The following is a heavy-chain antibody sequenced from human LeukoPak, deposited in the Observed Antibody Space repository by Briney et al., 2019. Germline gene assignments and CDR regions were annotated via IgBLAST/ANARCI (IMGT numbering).Heavy chain of an antibody. D-gene: IGHD6-19*01. Sequence: ASVKVSCKASGYTFTGYYVHWVRQAPGQGLEWMGRINPNSGGTNYAQKFQGRVTMTRDTSISTAYMELSRLRSDDTAVYYCARAPIAVAGTSWFDPWGQGTLVTVSS. CDR3: ARAPIAVAGTSWFDP. CDR2: INPNSGGT. V-gene: IGHV1-2*06. CDR1: GYTFTGYY. J-gene: IGHJ5*02.